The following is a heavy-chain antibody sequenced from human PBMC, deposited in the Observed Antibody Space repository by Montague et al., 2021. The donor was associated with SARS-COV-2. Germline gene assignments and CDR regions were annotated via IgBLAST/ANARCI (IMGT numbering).Heavy chain of an antibody. Sequence: SETLSLTCTVSGGSISSSSYYWGWIRQPPGKGLEWIGSIYYSGSTYYNPSLKSRVTISVDTSKNQFSLKLSSVTAADTAVYYCAGRSSTMVRGVVDYYGMGVWGQGTTVTVSS. D-gene: IGHD3-10*01. CDR1: GGSISSSSYY. CDR3: AGRSSTMVRGVVDYYGMGV. J-gene: IGHJ6*02. V-gene: IGHV4-39*01. CDR2: IYYSGST.